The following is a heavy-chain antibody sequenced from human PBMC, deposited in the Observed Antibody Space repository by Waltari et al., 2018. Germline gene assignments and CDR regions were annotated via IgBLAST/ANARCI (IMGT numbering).Heavy chain of an antibody. D-gene: IGHD3-22*01. V-gene: IGHV3-74*01. CDR3: ARVARKTYSSPVPGRDYYYGMDV. J-gene: IGHJ6*02. CDR1: GFTFSRYW. CDR2: FNSDGSDT. Sequence: EEQLVESGGGLIQPGESLRVSCAVSGFTFSRYWMNWVRQAQGRGPLFVARFNSDGSDTCYADSVKGRFTISRDNAWNTVYLQMKSLRAEDTAVYYCARVARKTYSSPVPGRDYYYGMDVWGLGTTVTVSS.